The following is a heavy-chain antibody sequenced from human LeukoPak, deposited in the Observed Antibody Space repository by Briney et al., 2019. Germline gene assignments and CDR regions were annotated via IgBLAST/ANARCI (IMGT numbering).Heavy chain of an antibody. CDR3: ARFNTYYYGSGSYRAFDY. Sequence: GGSLRLSCAASGFTFSSYWMHWVRQAPGKGLVWVSRINSDGGSTSYADSVKGRFTISRDNAKNTLYLQMNRLRAEDTAVYYCARFNTYYYGSGSYRAFDYWGQGTLVTVSS. CDR2: INSDGGST. J-gene: IGHJ4*02. V-gene: IGHV3-74*01. CDR1: GFTFSSYW. D-gene: IGHD3-10*01.